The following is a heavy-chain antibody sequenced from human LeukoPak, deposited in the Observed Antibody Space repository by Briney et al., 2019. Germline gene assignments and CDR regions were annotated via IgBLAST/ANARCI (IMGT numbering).Heavy chain of an antibody. CDR2: IYYSGRT. CDR3: ARVTGYMTEDYFDY. D-gene: IGHD6-13*01. Sequence: SETLSLTCTVSGGSITSSDYFWGWIRRPPGKGLEWIGTIYYSGRTSYNPSLKSRVTISVDTSKNQFSLRLSSVTAADTAVYYCARVTGYMTEDYFDYWGQGTLITVSS. CDR1: GGSITSSDYF. J-gene: IGHJ4*02. V-gene: IGHV4-39*07.